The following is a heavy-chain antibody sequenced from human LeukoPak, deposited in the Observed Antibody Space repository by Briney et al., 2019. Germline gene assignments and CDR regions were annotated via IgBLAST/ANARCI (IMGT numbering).Heavy chain of an antibody. D-gene: IGHD2-15*01. Sequence: AAVKDSCKASGYTFTSYVISWVRQAPGQGLEWVEWISAYNGITNHTQKLQSRVTITTDTSISTAYIELRSLRSDDTDVYYCARGVGYESAGRGVNWFDPGGQGTLVTVSS. CDR1: GYTFTSYV. V-gene: IGHV1-18*04. CDR3: ARGVGYESAGRGVNWFDP. CDR2: ISAYNGIT. J-gene: IGHJ5*02.